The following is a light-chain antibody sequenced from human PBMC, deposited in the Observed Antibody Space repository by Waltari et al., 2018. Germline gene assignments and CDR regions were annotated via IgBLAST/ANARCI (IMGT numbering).Light chain of an antibody. Sequence: QSVLTQPPSVSGAPGPRVSISCTGSGSHLGAGYVLHWYQQHPGKAPKLLIYGTSTRPPGVPDRFFGSQSGTSASLAITALQAEDEAEYYCQSYDTSLSVVFGGGTKLTVL. V-gene: IGLV1-40*01. CDR1: GSHLGAGYV. CDR2: GTS. J-gene: IGLJ2*01. CDR3: QSYDTSLSVV.